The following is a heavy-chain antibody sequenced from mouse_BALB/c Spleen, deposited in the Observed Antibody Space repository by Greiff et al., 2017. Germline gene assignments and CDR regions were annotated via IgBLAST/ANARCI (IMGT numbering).Heavy chain of an antibody. D-gene: IGHD1-1*01. Sequence: VQLQQSGTVLARPGASVKMSCKASGYTFTSYWMHWVKQRPGQGLEWIGAIYPGNSDTSYNQKFKGKAKLTAVTSTSTAYMELSSLTNEDSAVYYCTRSGYYGSSYGYFDVWGAGTTVTVSS. CDR1: GYTFTSYW. V-gene: IGHV1-5*01. J-gene: IGHJ1*01. CDR2: IYPGNSDT. CDR3: TRSGYYGSSYGYFDV.